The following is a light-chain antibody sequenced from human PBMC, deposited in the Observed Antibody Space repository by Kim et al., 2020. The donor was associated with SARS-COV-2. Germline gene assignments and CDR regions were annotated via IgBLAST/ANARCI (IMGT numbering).Light chain of an antibody. CDR3: NSRDNDGKVV. V-gene: IGLV3-19*01. CDR2: GKN. J-gene: IGLJ3*02. CDR1: SLRSYD. Sequence: SSELTQDPVVSVALGQTVTITCQGDSLRSYDASRYHQKAGQAPVLVIYGKNDRPLGIPDRFSGSRSGKTASLTITGAQAEDAADYYCNSRDNDGKVVFGG.